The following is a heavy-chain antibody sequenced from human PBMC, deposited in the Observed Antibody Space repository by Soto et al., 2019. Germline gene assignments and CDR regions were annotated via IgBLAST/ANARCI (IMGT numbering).Heavy chain of an antibody. CDR1: GYTFNTYG. D-gene: IGHD2-21*01. V-gene: IGHV1-18*04. Sequence: QVHLVQSGAEVRKPGASVKVSCKTSGYTFNTYGIIWMRQARGQPLGWLGWISTRNGDTNYAQGFHVRGPLTTDTSLIASLELMMLTSDATAVYFCAMVQLLPIPAADFWGQGTLVSVSS. CDR3: AMVQLLPIPAADF. J-gene: IGHJ4*02. CDR2: ISTRNGDT.